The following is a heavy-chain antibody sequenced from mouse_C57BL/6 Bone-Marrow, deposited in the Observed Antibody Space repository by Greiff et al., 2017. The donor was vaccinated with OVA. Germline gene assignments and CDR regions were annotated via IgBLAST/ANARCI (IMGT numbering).Heavy chain of an antibody. J-gene: IGHJ4*01. CDR3: AGYDYDGMDY. CDR1: GYTFTEYT. V-gene: IGHV1-62-2*01. Sequence: VQLQQSGAELVKPGASVKLSCKASGYTFTEYTIHWVKQRSGQGLEWIGWFYPGSGSTNYNEKFKSKATLTVDTSSSTAYMQLSSLTSEDSAVYYCAGYDYDGMDYWGQGTSVTVSS. D-gene: IGHD2-12*01. CDR2: FYPGSGST.